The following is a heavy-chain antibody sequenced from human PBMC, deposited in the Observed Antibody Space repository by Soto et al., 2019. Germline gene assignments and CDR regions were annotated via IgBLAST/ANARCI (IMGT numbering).Heavy chain of an antibody. CDR1: GFTFSSYS. CDR2: ISSSSSYI. Sequence: GGSLRLSCAASGFTFSSYSMNWVRQAPGKGLEWVSSISSSSSYIYYADSVKGRFTISRDNAKNSLYLQMNSLRAEDTAVYYCARVVADYGDSEEYYFDYWGQGTLVTVSS. D-gene: IGHD4-17*01. J-gene: IGHJ4*02. CDR3: ARVVADYGDSEEYYFDY. V-gene: IGHV3-21*01.